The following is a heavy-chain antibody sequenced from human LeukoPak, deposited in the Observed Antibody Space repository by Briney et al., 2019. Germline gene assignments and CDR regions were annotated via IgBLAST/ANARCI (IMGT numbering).Heavy chain of an antibody. D-gene: IGHD3-9*01. J-gene: IGHJ4*02. CDR2: ISYDGSNK. CDR1: GFTFSNYD. V-gene: IGHV3-30*18. CDR3: AKDVLRAYYDILTGYSRFDY. Sequence: PGGSLRLSCAASGFTFSNYDMHWVRQAPGKGLEWVAVISYDGSNKYYADSVKGRFTISRDNSKNTLYVQMNSLRAEHTAVYYCAKDVLRAYYDILTGYSRFDYWGQGTLVTVSS.